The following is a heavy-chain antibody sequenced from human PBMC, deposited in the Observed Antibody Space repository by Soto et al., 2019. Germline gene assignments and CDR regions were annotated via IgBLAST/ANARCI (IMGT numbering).Heavy chain of an antibody. V-gene: IGHV1-18*01. D-gene: IGHD3-10*01. CDR1: GYTFTNYG. CDR3: ARRGVLPDY. Sequence: QVQLVQSGADVKKPGASVKVACKASGYTFTNYGITWVRQAPGRGLEWMGWISADNGNTNYAQKLQDRLTMTTDTSTSTAYMELRSLRSDDTAVYYCARRGVLPDYWGQGTLVTVSS. CDR2: ISADNGNT. J-gene: IGHJ4*02.